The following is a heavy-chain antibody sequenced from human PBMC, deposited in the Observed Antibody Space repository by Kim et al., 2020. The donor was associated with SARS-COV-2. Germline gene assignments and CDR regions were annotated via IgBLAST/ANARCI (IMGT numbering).Heavy chain of an antibody. Sequence: GSTYYAPAVKGRFTSSRDNTKNTLDLQRNRLRAEDTAVYYCAKVTGSGFDYWGQGTLVTVSS. CDR3: AKVTGSGFDY. CDR2: GST. J-gene: IGHJ4*02. D-gene: IGHD3-10*01. V-gene: IGHV3-23*01.